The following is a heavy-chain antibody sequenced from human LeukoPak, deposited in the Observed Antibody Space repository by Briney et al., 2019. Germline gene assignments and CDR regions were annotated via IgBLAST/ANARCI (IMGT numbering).Heavy chain of an antibody. CDR2: ISSGGSTI. CDR1: GFIFSDYS. CDR3: ARDETGVGSGGIDF. D-gene: IGHD2-8*02. V-gene: IGHV3-48*02. J-gene: IGHJ4*02. Sequence: GGSLRLSCAASGFIFSDYSMNWVRQTPGKGLEWVAYISSGGSTIYYADSVRGRFTISRDSARNSLYLQMNTLGDEDTAVYYCARDETGVGSGGIDFWGQGTLVTVSS.